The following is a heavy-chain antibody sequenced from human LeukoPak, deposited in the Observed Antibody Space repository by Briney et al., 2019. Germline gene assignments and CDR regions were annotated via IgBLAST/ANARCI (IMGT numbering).Heavy chain of an antibody. D-gene: IGHD1-1*01. CDR2: IRSKAYGETV. Sequence: GGSLRLSCTASGFTFGDYAMSWIRQAPGKGLEWVGFIRSKAYGETVDYAASVKGRFTISRDDSKAIAYLQMNSLKTEDTAVYHCTRDRGAYNLYDYWGQGTLVTVSS. V-gene: IGHV3-49*03. J-gene: IGHJ4*02. CDR1: GFTFGDYA. CDR3: TRDRGAYNLYDY.